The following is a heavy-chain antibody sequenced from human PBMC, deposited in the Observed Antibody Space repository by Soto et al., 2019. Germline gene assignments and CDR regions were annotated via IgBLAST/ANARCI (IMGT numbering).Heavy chain of an antibody. J-gene: IGHJ6*02. D-gene: IGHD2-21*02. CDR2: IPQDGVDG. V-gene: IGHV3-7*03. Sequence: GGSLRLSCEDSGFTFSMYSMSWVRQSPGKGLEWVAKIPQDGVDGHYADSVKGRFIISRDNGKNSLHLQLNNLRAEDTAVYYCARDHLILPAHDFFYGSDVWGRGATVTVSS. CDR1: GFTFSMYS. CDR3: ARDHLILPAHDFFYGSDV.